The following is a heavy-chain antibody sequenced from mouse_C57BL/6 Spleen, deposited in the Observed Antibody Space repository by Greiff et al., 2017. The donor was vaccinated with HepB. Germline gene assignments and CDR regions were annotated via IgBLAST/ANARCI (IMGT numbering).Heavy chain of an antibody. V-gene: IGHV1-42*01. CDR3: ARGPGPFAY. CDR1: GYSFTGYY. Sequence: EVQLQQSGPELVKPGASVKISCKASGYSFTGYYMNWVKQSPEKSLEWIGEINPSTGGTTYNKKFKAKATLTVDKSSSTAYMQLKSLTSEDSAVYYSARGPGPFAYWGQGTLVTVSA. CDR2: INPSTGGT. J-gene: IGHJ3*01.